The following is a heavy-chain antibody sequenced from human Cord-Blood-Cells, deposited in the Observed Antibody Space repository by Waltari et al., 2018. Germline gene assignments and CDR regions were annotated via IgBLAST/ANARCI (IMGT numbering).Heavy chain of an antibody. CDR1: GGSFSGYY. D-gene: IGHD3-3*01. J-gene: IGHJ3*02. CDR2: NNHSGST. V-gene: IGHV4-34*01. Sequence: QVQLQQWGAGLLKPSETLSLTCAVYGGSFSGYYWSWIRQPPGKGLEWIGENNHSGSTNYNPSLKSRVTISVNTSKNQFSLKLSSVTAADTAVYYCARGGGTYYDFWSGYPDAFDIWGQGTMVTVSS. CDR3: ARGGGTYYDFWSGYPDAFDI.